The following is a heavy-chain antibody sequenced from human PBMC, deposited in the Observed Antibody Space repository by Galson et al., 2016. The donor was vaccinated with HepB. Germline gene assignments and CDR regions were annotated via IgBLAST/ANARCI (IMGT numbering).Heavy chain of an antibody. CDR2: ISAFNGVI. Sequence: SVKVSCKASGYTFTNYGLIWVRQAPGQGLQWMAWISAFNGVIYYAQKFQDRVIVTTDPSTSTAYMEVRSLRSDDTAVYYCARGPSIPLAGDYWGQGTPVTVSS. D-gene: IGHD6-19*01. CDR1: GYTFTNYG. J-gene: IGHJ4*02. V-gene: IGHV1-18*01. CDR3: ARGPSIPLAGDY.